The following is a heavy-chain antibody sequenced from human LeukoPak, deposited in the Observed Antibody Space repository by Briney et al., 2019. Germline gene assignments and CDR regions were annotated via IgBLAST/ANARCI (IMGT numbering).Heavy chain of an antibody. J-gene: IGHJ4*02. D-gene: IGHD3-10*01. CDR1: GYSISSHY. CDR3: ARGIPMANLVFDF. V-gene: IGHV4-59*11. CDR2: ILYGGSS. Sequence: NTSETLSLTCSVSGYSISSHYWSWLRQPPGKEVEWVGYILYGGSSSYNPSLRSRVTMSFYTSKNQFSLQLSSVTAADTAVYYCARGIPMANLVFDFWGQGTLVTVSS.